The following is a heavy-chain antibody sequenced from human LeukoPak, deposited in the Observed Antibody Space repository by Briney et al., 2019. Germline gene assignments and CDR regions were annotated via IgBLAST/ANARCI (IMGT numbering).Heavy chain of an antibody. V-gene: IGHV3-74*01. Sequence: GGSLRLSCAAPGFTFSRDWMDWVRQAPGKGLVYVSRISSDGSNTNYADFVKGRFTISRDNAKNTLYLQMNSLRADDTAVYYCARDRDGYSSWGQGTLVTVSS. J-gene: IGHJ5*02. D-gene: IGHD5-24*01. CDR3: ARDRDGYSS. CDR2: ISSDGSNT. CDR1: GFTFSRDW.